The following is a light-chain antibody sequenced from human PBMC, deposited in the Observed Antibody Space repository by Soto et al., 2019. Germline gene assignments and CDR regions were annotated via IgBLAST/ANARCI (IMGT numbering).Light chain of an antibody. CDR3: GTWDNSLSAYV. CDR1: SSNIGNNF. J-gene: IGLJ1*01. CDR2: DNN. V-gene: IGLV1-51*01. Sequence: QSVLTQPPSVSAAPGQKVTLSCSGSSSNIGNNFVSWYQQLPGTAPKLLIYDNNKRPSGIPDRFSGSKSGTSATLGITGLQTGDEADYYCGTWDNSLSAYVFGSATKLTVL.